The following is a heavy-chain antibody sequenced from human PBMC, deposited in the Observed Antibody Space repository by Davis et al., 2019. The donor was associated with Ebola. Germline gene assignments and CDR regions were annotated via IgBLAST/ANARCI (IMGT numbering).Heavy chain of an antibody. V-gene: IGHV4-61*08. CDR1: GGFVTSGGYS. CDR3: AREDYYYLGMDV. J-gene: IGHJ6*02. Sequence: MPSETLSLTCAVSGGFVTSGGYSCSWIRQPPGKGLEGIAYYYYTGSTYYNPSLKSRVTISVDTSKNQFSLKLTSATAADTAVYYCAREDYYYLGMDVWGQGTTVTVSS. CDR2: YYYTGST.